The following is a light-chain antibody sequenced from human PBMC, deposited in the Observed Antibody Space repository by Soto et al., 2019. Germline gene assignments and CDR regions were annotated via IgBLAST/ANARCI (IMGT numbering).Light chain of an antibody. CDR3: QEYNTWPWT. Sequence: EVLMTQSPATLSVSPGERATLSCRASQSVNNNLAWYQQKLGQAPRVLIYGASTRATGIPARFTGSGSGTEFILTITSLQSEDSAVYYCQEYNTWPWTFGQGTKVEFK. V-gene: IGKV3-15*01. CDR1: QSVNNN. CDR2: GAS. J-gene: IGKJ1*01.